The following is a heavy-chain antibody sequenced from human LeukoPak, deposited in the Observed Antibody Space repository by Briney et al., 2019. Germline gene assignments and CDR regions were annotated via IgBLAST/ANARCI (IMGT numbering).Heavy chain of an antibody. Sequence: ASVKVSCKASGYTFTGYYMHWVRQAPGQGLEWMGIINPSGGSTSYAQKFQGRVTMTRGMSTSTVYMELSSLRCEDMAVYDCARDKGAARENWFDPWGQGTLVTVSS. V-gene: IGHV1-46*01. CDR3: ARDKGAARENWFDP. J-gene: IGHJ5*02. CDR2: INPSGGST. CDR1: GYTFTGYY. D-gene: IGHD6-6*01.